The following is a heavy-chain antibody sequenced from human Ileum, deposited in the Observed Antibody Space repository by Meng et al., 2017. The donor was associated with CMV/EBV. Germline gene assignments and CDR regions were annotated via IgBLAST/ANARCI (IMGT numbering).Heavy chain of an antibody. J-gene: IGHJ5*02. D-gene: IGHD6-19*01. CDR3: ARGGGYSSGWLS. CDR2: ISYSGST. CDR1: GGPISSFY. Sequence: GSLRLSCTVSGGPISSFYWSWIRQPPGKGLEWIGYISYSGSTNYNPSLKSRVTISLDTSKNQFSLRLSYVTAADTALYYCARGGGYSSGWLSWGQGTLVTVSS. V-gene: IGHV4-59*01.